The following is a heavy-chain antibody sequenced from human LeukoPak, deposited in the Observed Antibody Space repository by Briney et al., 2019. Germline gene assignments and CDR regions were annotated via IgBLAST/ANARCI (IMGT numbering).Heavy chain of an antibody. Sequence: GGSLRLSCAASEVTFSSYAMSWVRQAPGKGLEWVANIKPDGSGKNYVDSVKGRFTISRDNAKNSLYLQMKGLRVEDTAVYYCASQPAVLDLDCWGQGTLVTVSS. CDR3: ASQPAVLDLDC. D-gene: IGHD6-19*01. CDR2: IKPDGSGK. CDR1: EVTFSSYA. J-gene: IGHJ4*02. V-gene: IGHV3-7*01.